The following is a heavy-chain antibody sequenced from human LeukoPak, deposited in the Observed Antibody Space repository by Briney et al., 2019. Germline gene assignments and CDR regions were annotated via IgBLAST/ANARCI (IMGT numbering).Heavy chain of an antibody. J-gene: IGHJ4*02. CDR1: GFTFSSYA. CDR3: AKAGSRQLEDY. Sequence: GGSLRLSCAASGFTFSSYAMSWVRQAPGKGLEWVSGIRGTGGSTYYADSVEGRFSISRENSKRTLFLQMNSLRVEDTAIYYCAKAGSRQLEDYWGQGTLVTISS. CDR2: IRGTGGST. D-gene: IGHD1-1*01. V-gene: IGHV3-23*01.